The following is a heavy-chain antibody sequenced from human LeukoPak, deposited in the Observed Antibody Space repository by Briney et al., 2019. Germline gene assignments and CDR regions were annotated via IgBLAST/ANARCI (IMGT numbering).Heavy chain of an antibody. J-gene: IGHJ4*02. Sequence: PGGSLRLSCAASGFTFSSYSMNSVRQAPGKGLEWDSSISSSSSYIYYADSVKGRFTISRDNAKNSLYLQMNSLRAEDTSVYYCAREMGSSYYDSSGYYGFFDYWGQGTLVTVSS. CDR3: AREMGSSYYDSSGYYGFFDY. D-gene: IGHD3-22*01. CDR1: GFTFSSYS. CDR2: ISSSSSYI. V-gene: IGHV3-21*01.